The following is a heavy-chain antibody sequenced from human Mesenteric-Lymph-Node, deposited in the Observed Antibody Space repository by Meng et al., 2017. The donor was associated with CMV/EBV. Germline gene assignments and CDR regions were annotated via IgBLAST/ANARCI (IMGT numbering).Heavy chain of an antibody. CDR3: ARLPAAIESYYYYGMDV. Sequence: GESLKVSCKASDYTFTSYGISWVRQAPGQGLEWMGWISPYKGNTNYAQKLQDRVTMTTDTSTSTAYMELRSLRSDDTAVYYYARLPAAIESYYYYGMDVWGQGTTVTVSS. J-gene: IGHJ6*02. V-gene: IGHV1-18*01. D-gene: IGHD2-2*02. CDR2: ISPYKGNT. CDR1: DYTFTSYG.